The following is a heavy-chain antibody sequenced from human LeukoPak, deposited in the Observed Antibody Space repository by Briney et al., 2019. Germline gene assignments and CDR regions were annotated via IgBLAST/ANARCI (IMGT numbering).Heavy chain of an antibody. D-gene: IGHD3-10*01. V-gene: IGHV1-69-2*01. CDR3: ARDHEERGPNLDL. CDR2: IDPLDGET. J-gene: IGHJ4*02. CDR1: GYPFSDYY. Sequence: ASVKISCKASGYPFSDYYIQWLQLAPGKGLEWMGRIDPLDGETTYAETFLGRVTFTADTSTSTVYTELNSLTFADRAVYYCARDHEERGPNLDLWGQGTQVIVSS.